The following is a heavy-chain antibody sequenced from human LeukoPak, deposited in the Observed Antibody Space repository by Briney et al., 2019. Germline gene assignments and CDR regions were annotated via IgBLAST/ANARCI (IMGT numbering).Heavy chain of an antibody. J-gene: IGHJ4*02. CDR1: GFTFSSYA. V-gene: IGHV3-30-3*01. CDR3: ARAVGSGSYRGSGY. CDR2: ISYDGSNK. Sequence: GGSLRLSCAASGFTFSSYAMHWVHKAPGKGLERVAAISYDGSNKYYADSVKGRFTISRDNSKNTLYLQMNSLRAEDTAVYYCARAVGSGSYRGSGYWGQGTLVTVSS. D-gene: IGHD1-26*01.